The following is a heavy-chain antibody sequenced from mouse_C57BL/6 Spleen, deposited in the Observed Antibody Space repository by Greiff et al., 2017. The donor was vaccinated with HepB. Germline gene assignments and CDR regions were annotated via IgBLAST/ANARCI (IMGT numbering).Heavy chain of an antibody. Sequence: EVQLQQSGPGLVKPSQSLSLTCSVTGYSITSGYYWNWIRQFPGNKLEWMGYISYDGSNNYNPSLKNRISITRDTSKNQSFLKLNSVTTEDTATYYCARVGDGYYGGFDYWGQGTTLTVSS. J-gene: IGHJ2*01. CDR3: ARVGDGYYGGFDY. CDR2: ISYDGSN. CDR1: GYSITSGYY. V-gene: IGHV3-6*01. D-gene: IGHD2-3*01.